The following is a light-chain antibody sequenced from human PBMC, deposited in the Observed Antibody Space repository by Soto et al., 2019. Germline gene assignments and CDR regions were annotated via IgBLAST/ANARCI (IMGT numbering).Light chain of an antibody. Sequence: EIVMTQSPATLSVSPGERATLSCRASQSVSSNLAWYQQKPGQAPRLLIYGASTRATGIPARFSGSWSGTECTLTISSLQSEDFAVYYCQQYNNWPWTFGRGTKVEIK. CDR1: QSVSSN. CDR3: QQYNNWPWT. V-gene: IGKV3-15*01. CDR2: GAS. J-gene: IGKJ1*01.